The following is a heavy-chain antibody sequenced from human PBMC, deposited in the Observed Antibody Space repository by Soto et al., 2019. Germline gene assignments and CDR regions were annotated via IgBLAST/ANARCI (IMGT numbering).Heavy chain of an antibody. CDR1: GFTFSSYA. V-gene: IGHV3-23*01. CDR3: AKDSDMAVDTYNAFDI. CDR2: ISGSGGST. D-gene: IGHD6-19*01. J-gene: IGHJ3*02. Sequence: GGSLRLSCAASGFTFSSYAMSWVRQAPGKGLEWVSAISGSGGSTYYADSVKGRFTISRDNSKNTLYLQMNSLRAEDTAVYYCAKDSDMAVDTYNAFDIWGQGTMVTVSS.